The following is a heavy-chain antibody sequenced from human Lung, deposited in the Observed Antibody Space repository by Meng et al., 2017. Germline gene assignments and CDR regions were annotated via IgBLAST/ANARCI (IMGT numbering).Heavy chain of an antibody. V-gene: IGHV4-61*08. Sequence: QVPVPESGQGLVRASVTLSPSCSVSAGSGSSCGYYWSWIRQHPGKGLEWIGYVYFSGSTHYNPSLKSRVTISLEASKNQFSLKFNAVTAADTAVYYCARGGTVVNLGYWGPGTLVTVSS. CDR2: VYFSGST. CDR3: ARGGTVVNLGY. CDR1: AGSGSSCGYY. J-gene: IGHJ4*02. D-gene: IGHD4-23*01.